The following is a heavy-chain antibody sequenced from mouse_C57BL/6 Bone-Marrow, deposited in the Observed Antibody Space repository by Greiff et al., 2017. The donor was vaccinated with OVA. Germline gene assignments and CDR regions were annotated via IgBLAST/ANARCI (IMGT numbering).Heavy chain of an antibody. Sequence: EVQLQPSGPELVKPGASVKISCKASGYSFTGYYMNWVKQSPETSLEWIGEINPSTGGTTYNQKLKAKAPLTVDKSSCTAYMQLKSLTSEAFAVYSCSIYYYGSSSDYWGPGTTLTVSS. D-gene: IGHD1-1*01. J-gene: IGHJ2*01. CDR1: GYSFTGYY. V-gene: IGHV1-42*01. CDR3: SIYYYGSSSDY. CDR2: INPSTGGT.